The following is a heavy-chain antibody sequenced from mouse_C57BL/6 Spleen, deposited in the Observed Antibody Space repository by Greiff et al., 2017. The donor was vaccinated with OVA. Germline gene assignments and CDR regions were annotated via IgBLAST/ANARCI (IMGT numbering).Heavy chain of an antibody. CDR1: GYTFTSYW. V-gene: IGHV1-69*01. CDR2: IDPSDSYP. CDR3: AREETVVASMDY. Sequence: VQLQQPGAELVMPGASVKLSCKASGYTFTSYWMHWVKQRPGQGLEWIGEIDPSDSYPNYNQKFKGKSTLTVDKSSSTAYMQLSSLTSEDSAVYYCAREETVVASMDYGGQGTSVTVSS. D-gene: IGHD1-1*01. J-gene: IGHJ4*01.